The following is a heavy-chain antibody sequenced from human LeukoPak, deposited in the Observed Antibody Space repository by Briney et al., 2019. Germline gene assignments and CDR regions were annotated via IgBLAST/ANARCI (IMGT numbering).Heavy chain of an antibody. Sequence: GGSLRLSCAASGFTFSSYAMSWVHQAPGKGLEWVSAISGSGGSTYYADSVKGRFTISRDNSKNTLYLQMNSLRAEDTAVYYCAKDRKGWMVRGVIIQPDYWGQGTLVTVSS. D-gene: IGHD3-10*01. CDR2: ISGSGGST. J-gene: IGHJ4*02. V-gene: IGHV3-23*01. CDR3: AKDRKGWMVRGVIIQPDY. CDR1: GFTFSSYA.